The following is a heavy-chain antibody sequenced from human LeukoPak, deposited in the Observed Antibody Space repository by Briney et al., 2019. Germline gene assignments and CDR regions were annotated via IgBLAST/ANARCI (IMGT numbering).Heavy chain of an antibody. CDR1: GYSFTSYW. Sequence: GESLKISCKGSGYSFTSYWIGWVRQKPGKGLEWMGIIFPGDSDTRYSPSFQGQVTISADKSISTAYLQWSSLKASDTAMYYCARRLTYDSRAYYCLDYWGQGTLVTVSA. V-gene: IGHV5-51*01. J-gene: IGHJ4*02. CDR3: ARRLTYDSRAYYCLDY. D-gene: IGHD3-22*01. CDR2: IFPGDSDT.